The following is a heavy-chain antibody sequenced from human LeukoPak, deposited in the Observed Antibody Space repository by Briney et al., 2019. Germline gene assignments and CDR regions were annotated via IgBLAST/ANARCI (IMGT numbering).Heavy chain of an antibody. CDR3: AKDFEYFDWLCDFDY. D-gene: IGHD3-9*01. CDR2: IRYDGSNK. V-gene: IGHV3-30*02. J-gene: IGHJ4*02. CDR1: GLTFSSYG. Sequence: PGGSLRLSCAASGLTFSSYGMHWVRQAPGKGREWVAFIRYDGSNKYYADSVKGRFTISRDNSKNTLYLQMNSLRAEDTAVYYCAKDFEYFDWLCDFDYWGQGTLVTVSS.